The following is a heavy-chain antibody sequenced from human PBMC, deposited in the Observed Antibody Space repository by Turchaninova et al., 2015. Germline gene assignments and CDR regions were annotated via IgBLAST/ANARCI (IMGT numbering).Heavy chain of an antibody. CDR3: ARSKAEMATVSLKFDY. Sequence: QVQLVQSGAEVKKPGASVKVSCKASGYTFTSYAMHWVRQAPGQRLEWMGWINAGNGNTKYSQKFQGRVTLTRDTSASTAYMELSSLRSEDTAVYYCARSKAEMATVSLKFDYWGQGTLVTVSS. CDR2: INAGNGNT. CDR1: GYTFTSYA. J-gene: IGHJ4*02. V-gene: IGHV1-3*01. D-gene: IGHD5-24*01.